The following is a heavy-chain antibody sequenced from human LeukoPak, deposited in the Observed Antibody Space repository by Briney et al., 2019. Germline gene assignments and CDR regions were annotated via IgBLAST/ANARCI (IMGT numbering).Heavy chain of an antibody. CDR2: IIPILGIA. Sequence: ASVKVSCKASGGTFSSYAISWVRQAPGQGLEWMGRIIPILGIANYAQKFQGRVTITADKSTSTAYMELSSLRSEDTAVYYCARDNSDSGYDCWGQGTLVTVSS. V-gene: IGHV1-69*04. J-gene: IGHJ4*02. CDR3: ARDNSDSGYDC. CDR1: GGTFSSYA. D-gene: IGHD5-12*01.